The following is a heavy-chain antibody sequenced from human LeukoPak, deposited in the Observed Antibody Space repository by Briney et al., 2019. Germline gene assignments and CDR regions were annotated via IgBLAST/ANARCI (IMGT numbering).Heavy chain of an antibody. CDR2: INWNGGST. D-gene: IGHD3-22*01. CDR1: GFTFDGYG. CDR3: ARLFSYDSSGYPNN. V-gene: IGHV3-20*04. Sequence: GGSLRLSCAASGFTFDGYGMSWVRQAPGKGLEWVSGINWNGGSTGYADSVKGRFTISRDNAKNSLYLQMNSLRAEDTALYYCARLFSYDSSGYPNNWGQGTLVTVSS. J-gene: IGHJ4*02.